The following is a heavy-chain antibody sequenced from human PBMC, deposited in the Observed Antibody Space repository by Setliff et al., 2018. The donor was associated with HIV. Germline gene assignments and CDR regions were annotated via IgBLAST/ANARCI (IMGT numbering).Heavy chain of an antibody. CDR3: ARQGDGYNLSHVYYFDY. CDR1: GYSISSGYY. Sequence: PSETLSLTCAVSGYSISSGYYWGWIRQTPGKGLEWIGSIYHSGTTYYNPSLRSRVTISVDTSKNQFSLKLSSVTAADTAVYYCARQGDGYNLSHVYYFDYWGQGTLVTVSS. V-gene: IGHV4-38-2*01. J-gene: IGHJ4*02. D-gene: IGHD5-12*01. CDR2: IYHSGTT.